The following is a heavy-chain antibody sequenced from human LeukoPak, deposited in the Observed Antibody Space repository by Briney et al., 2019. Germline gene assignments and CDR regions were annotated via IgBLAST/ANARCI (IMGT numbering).Heavy chain of an antibody. Sequence: ASVKVSCKASGYTFTSYAMNWVRQAPGQGLEWMGWINTNTGNPTYAQGFTGRFVFPLDTSVSTAYLQISSLKAEDTAVYYCARTPMIVVLEPYYYYYMDVWGKGTTVTVSS. D-gene: IGHD3-22*01. J-gene: IGHJ6*03. CDR1: GYTFTSYA. CDR2: INTNTGNP. CDR3: ARTPMIVVLEPYYYYYMDV. V-gene: IGHV7-4-1*02.